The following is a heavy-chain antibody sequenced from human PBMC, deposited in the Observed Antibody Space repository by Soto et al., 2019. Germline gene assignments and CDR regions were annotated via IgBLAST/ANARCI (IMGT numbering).Heavy chain of an antibody. Sequence: LRLSCAASGFSFNSYWMHWVRQAPGKGLVWVSRINSDGISTSYADSVKGRFTISRDNAKNTLYLQMNSLRAEDTAVYYCARGQYSSSWYLDFDYWGQGTLVTVSS. D-gene: IGHD6-13*01. J-gene: IGHJ4*02. CDR3: ARGQYSSSWYLDFDY. V-gene: IGHV3-74*01. CDR1: GFSFNSYW. CDR2: INSDGIST.